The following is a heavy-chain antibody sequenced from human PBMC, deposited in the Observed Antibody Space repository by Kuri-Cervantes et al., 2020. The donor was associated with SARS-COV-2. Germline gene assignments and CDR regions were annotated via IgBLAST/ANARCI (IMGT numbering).Heavy chain of an antibody. D-gene: IGHD2-2*01. Sequence: GESLKISCAASGFTFSSYLMHWVRQAPGKGLGWVSRINSDGSSTSYADSAKGRFTISRDNSKSTLYLQMNSLRAEDTAVYYCARDRGVDYCSSTSCPSGPFGPFDPWGQGTLVTVSS. CDR2: INSDGSST. J-gene: IGHJ5*02. CDR3: ARDRGVDYCSSTSCPSGPFGPFDP. V-gene: IGHV3-74*01. CDR1: GFTFSSYL.